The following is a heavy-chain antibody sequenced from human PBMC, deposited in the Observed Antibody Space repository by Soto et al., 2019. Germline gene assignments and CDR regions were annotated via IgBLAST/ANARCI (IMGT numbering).Heavy chain of an antibody. D-gene: IGHD1-7*01. Sequence: QVQLQESGPGLVKPSGTLSLTCAVSGGSISSSNWWSWVRQPPGKGLEWIGEIYHSGSTNYNPSLKSRLTISVDKSKNQFSLRLSSVTAADTAVYYCATVSGKWELPYYYYYGMDVWGQGTTVTVSS. CDR1: GGSISSSNW. CDR2: IYHSGST. CDR3: ATVSGKWELPYYYYYGMDV. V-gene: IGHV4-4*02. J-gene: IGHJ6*02.